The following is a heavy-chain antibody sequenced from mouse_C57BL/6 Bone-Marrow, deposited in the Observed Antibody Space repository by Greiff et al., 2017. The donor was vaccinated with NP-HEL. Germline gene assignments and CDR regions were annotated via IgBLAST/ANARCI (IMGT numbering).Heavy chain of an antibody. CDR2: IWNGGGT. CDR3: ARVCYYSNYVWFAY. V-gene: IGHV2-9-1*01. J-gene: IGHJ3*01. D-gene: IGHD2-5*01. Sequence: VHLVESGPGLVAPSQSLSITCTVSGFSLTSYAISWVRQPPGKGLEWLGVIWNGGGTNYNSAIKSRLRIIKDNSKSQVFLKMNSLQTDDTARYYCARVCYYSNYVWFAYWGQGTLVTVSA. CDR1: GFSLTSYA.